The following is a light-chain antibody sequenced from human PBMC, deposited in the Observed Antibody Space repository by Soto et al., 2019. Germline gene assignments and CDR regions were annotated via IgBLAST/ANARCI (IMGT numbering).Light chain of an antibody. CDR1: SSDVGGYNY. CDR2: DVS. CDR3: SSYTSSSTLAV. V-gene: IGLV2-14*01. Sequence: QSALTQPGSVSGSPGQSITISCTGTSSDVGGYNYVSWYQQHPGKAPKLMIYDVSNRPSGVSNRFSGSKSGNTASLTISGLQAEDEADYYCSSYTSSSTLAVFGGGTKLTVL. J-gene: IGLJ2*01.